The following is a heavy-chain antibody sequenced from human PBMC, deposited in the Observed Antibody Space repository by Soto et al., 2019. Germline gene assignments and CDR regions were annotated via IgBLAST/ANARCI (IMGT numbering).Heavy chain of an antibody. CDR3: ASAFSAGYYYGSVLDY. J-gene: IGHJ4*02. CDR2: IIPISGTA. V-gene: IGHV1-69*01. CDR1: GGTFSSYA. Sequence: QVQLVQSGAEVKKPGSSVKVSCKASGGTFSSYAISCVRQAPGQGLEWMGGIIPISGTANNAQKFTGRVTITAEESTSTAYVALSSLRSEDTAVYYCASAFSAGYYYGSVLDYWGQGTLVTVSS. D-gene: IGHD3-22*01.